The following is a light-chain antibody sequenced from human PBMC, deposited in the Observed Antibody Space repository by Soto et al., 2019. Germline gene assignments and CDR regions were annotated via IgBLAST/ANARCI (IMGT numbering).Light chain of an antibody. V-gene: IGKV3-15*01. J-gene: IGKJ1*01. CDR3: QKYNTGPVG. CDR2: GAS. Sequence: EIVMTQSPATLSVSPGERATLSCRASQSVSSKLAWYQQKPGQAPRLPIYGASTRAPGIPARFSGSGSGTKFTLPIGSLQSEDFAVFYCQKYNTGPVGFGQGTKV. CDR1: QSVSSK.